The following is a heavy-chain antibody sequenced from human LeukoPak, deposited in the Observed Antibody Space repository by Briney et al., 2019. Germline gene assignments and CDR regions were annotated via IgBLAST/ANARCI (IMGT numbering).Heavy chain of an antibody. CDR2: ISSTSRTI. Sequence: GGSLRLSCAASGFTFSSYGMNWVRQAPGKGLEWVSYISSTSRTIYDADSVKGRFTISRDDAKNSLYLQMNSLRDEDTAVYYCARDPLRWLQNNYYYYYMDVWGKGTTVTVSS. CDR3: ARDPLRWLQNNYYYYYMDV. D-gene: IGHD5-24*01. J-gene: IGHJ6*03. CDR1: GFTFSSYG. V-gene: IGHV3-48*02.